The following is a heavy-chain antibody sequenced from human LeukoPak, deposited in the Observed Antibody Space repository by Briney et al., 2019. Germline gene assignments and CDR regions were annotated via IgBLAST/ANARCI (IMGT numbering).Heavy chain of an antibody. CDR3: ARSGIQLWTGYFDY. J-gene: IGHJ4*02. V-gene: IGHV3-30-3*01. CDR2: ISYDGSNK. D-gene: IGHD5-18*01. Sequence: PGRSLRLSCAASGFTFSSYAMHWVRQAPGKGLEWVAVISYDGSNKYYADSVKGRFTISRDNSKSTLYLQMNSLRAEDTAVYYCARSGIQLWTGYFDYWGQGTLVTVSS. CDR1: GFTFSSYA.